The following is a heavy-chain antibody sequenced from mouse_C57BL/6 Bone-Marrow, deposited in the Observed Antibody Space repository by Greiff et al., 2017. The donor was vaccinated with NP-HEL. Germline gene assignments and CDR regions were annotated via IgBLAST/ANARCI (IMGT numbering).Heavy chain of an antibody. Sequence: EVKLVESGGGLVQPGGSLKLSCAASGFTFSDYYMYWVRQTPEKRLEWVAYISNGGGSTYYPDTVKGRFTISRDNAKNTLYLQMSRLKSEDTAMYYCASAITTEWYFDVWGTGTTVTVSS. V-gene: IGHV5-12*01. J-gene: IGHJ1*03. CDR1: GFTFSDYY. D-gene: IGHD1-1*01. CDR3: ASAITTEWYFDV. CDR2: ISNGGGST.